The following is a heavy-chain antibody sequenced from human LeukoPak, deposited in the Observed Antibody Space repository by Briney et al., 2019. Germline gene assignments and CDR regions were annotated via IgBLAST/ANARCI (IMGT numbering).Heavy chain of an antibody. V-gene: IGHV4-34*01. CDR3: ARRVRTARPPNYYYYMDV. J-gene: IGHJ6*03. Sequence: SETLSLTCAVYGGSFSGYYWSWIRQPPGKGLEWIGEINHSGSTNYNPSLKSRVTISVDTSKNQFSLKLSSVTAADTAVYYCARRVRTARPPNYYYYMDVWGKGTTVTVSS. D-gene: IGHD4-23*01. CDR2: INHSGST. CDR1: GGSFSGYY.